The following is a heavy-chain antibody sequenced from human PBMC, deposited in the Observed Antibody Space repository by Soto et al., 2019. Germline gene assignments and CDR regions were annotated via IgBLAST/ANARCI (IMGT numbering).Heavy chain of an antibody. Sequence: GESLKISCKTSGYSFTSHWIAWVRQMPGKGLEWMGIIYPSDSDIRYRPSFQGQVTISVDKSISTAYLQWSSLKASDTATYYCARQDYSNYRGGMDVWGQGATVTVSS. CDR3: ARQDYSNYRGGMDV. CDR2: IYPSDSDI. J-gene: IGHJ6*02. V-gene: IGHV5-51*01. CDR1: GYSFTSHW. D-gene: IGHD2-2*01.